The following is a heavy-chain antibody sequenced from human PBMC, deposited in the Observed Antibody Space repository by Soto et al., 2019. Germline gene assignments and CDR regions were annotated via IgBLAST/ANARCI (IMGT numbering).Heavy chain of an antibody. CDR3: ARDFDCADGVCYTGYYYYGLDV. CDR2: IWYDGRNE. D-gene: IGHD2-8*01. CDR1: GFTFSRHG. J-gene: IGHJ6*02. Sequence: SGGSLRLSCVGSGFTFSRHGMHWVRQAPGKGLEWVADIWYDGRNEYYADSVRGRFTISRDNSKSTLYLQMNSLRDEDTAVYYCARDFDCADGVCYTGYYYYGLDVWGQGTTVTVSS. V-gene: IGHV3-33*01.